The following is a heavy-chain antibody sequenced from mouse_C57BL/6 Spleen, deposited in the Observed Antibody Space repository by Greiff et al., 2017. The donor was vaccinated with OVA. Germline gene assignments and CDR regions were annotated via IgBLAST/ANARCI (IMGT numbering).Heavy chain of an antibody. V-gene: IGHV5-16*01. CDR2: INYDGSST. J-gene: IGHJ1*03. Sequence: EVQLVESEGGLVQPGSSMKLSCTASGFTFSDYYMAWVRQVPEKGLEWVANINYDGSSTYYLDSLKSRFIISRDNAKNILYLHMSSLKSEDTATYYCARYGYWYFDVWGTGTTVTVSS. CDR3: ARYGYWYFDV. CDR1: GFTFSDYY. D-gene: IGHD2-10*02.